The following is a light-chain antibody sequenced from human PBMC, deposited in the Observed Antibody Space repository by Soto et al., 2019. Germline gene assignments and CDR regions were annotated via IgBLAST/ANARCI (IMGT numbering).Light chain of an antibody. CDR2: RAS. V-gene: IGKV3-15*01. J-gene: IGKJ5*01. CDR1: QSVDSN. Sequence: EIVMTQSPATLSVSPGERATLSCRASQSVDSNLVWYQQKPGQSPRLLIFRASTRATGIPARFSGSGSGTEFTPTISSLQSEDFAVYYCQQYHHWPPITFGQGTRLEIK. CDR3: QQYHHWPPIT.